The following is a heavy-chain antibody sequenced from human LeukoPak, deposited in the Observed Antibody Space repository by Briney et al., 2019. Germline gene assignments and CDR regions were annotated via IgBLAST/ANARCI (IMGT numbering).Heavy chain of an antibody. CDR3: AKDITGGRSSPYFDS. J-gene: IGHJ4*02. CDR1: GFTFDAYA. D-gene: IGHD6-6*01. CDR2: ISWNGGGM. V-gene: IGHV3-9*01. Sequence: GGSLRLSCAASGFTFDAYAMHWVRQAPGKGLEWVSGISWNGGGMGYAVSVKGRFTISRDNAKSSLYLQMNSLRDEDTALYYCAKDITGGRSSPYFDSWGQGTLVTVSS.